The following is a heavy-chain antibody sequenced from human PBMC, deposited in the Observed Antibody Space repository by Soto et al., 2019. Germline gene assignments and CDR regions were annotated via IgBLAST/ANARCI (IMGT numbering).Heavy chain of an antibody. CDR3: AKDLQYPRDYFHC. Sequence: EVKLLESGGGLVQPGGSLRLSCGVSGFTATSNGVSWVRQAPGKLLEWVSAISPNGQGIWYADSVKGRFNISRDIFRNTVFLQMDSLRAEDTAVYCCAKDLQYPRDYFHCRGQGTLVTVSS. D-gene: IGHD4-4*01. V-gene: IGHV3-23*01. CDR2: ISPNGQGI. CDR1: GFTATSNG. J-gene: IGHJ4*02.